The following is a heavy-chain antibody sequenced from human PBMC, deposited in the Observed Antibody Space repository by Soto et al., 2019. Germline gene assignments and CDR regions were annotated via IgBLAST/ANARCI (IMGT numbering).Heavy chain of an antibody. CDR2: INPDGNVG. J-gene: IGHJ4*02. D-gene: IGHD4-4*01. CDR3: AGWGGHDYNY. Sequence: VGSLRLSCVGSGFTFSTYWRNWVRQAPGKGLEWVANINPDGNVGTYVDSVRGRFTTSRDNAKNSLYLQMNSLRADDTAVYFCAGWGGHDYNYWGQGIMVTVSS. V-gene: IGHV3-7*03. CDR1: GFTFSTYW.